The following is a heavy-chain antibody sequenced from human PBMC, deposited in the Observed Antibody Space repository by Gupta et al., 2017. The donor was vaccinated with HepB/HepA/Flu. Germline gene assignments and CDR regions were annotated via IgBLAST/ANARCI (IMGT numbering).Heavy chain of an antibody. J-gene: IGHJ4*02. CDR3: ARVENRVAATGYFDY. CDR2: ISYDGSNK. CDR1: GFTFSSYA. V-gene: IGHV3-30-3*01. D-gene: IGHD2-15*01. Sequence: QVQLVESGGGVVQPGRSLRLSCAASGFTFSSYAMHWVRQAPGKGLEWVAVISYDGSNKYYADSVKGRFTISRDNSKNTLYLQMNSLRAEDTAVYYCARVENRVAATGYFDYWGQGTLVTVSS.